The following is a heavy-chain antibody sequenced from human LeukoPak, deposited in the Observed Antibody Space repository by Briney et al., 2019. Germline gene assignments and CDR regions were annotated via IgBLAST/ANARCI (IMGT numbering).Heavy chain of an antibody. J-gene: IGHJ6*02. Sequence: AGGSLRLSCAASGFTFSSYSMKWVRQAPGKGLEWVSWISSSSSYIYYADSVKGRFTISRDNAKISLYLQMNSLRAEDTAVYYCARGRVTMVRGATHYYYYGMDVWGQGTTVTVSS. CDR1: GFTFSSYS. D-gene: IGHD3-10*01. V-gene: IGHV3-21*01. CDR3: ARGRVTMVRGATHYYYYGMDV. CDR2: ISSSSSYI.